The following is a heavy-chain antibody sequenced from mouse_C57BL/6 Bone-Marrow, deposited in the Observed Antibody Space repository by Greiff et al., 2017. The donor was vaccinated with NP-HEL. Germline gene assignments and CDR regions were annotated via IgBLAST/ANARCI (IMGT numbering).Heavy chain of an antibody. Sequence: VQLQQSGPELVKPGASVKIPCKASGYTFTDYNMDWVKQSHGKSLEWIGDINPNNGGTIYNQKFKGKATLTVDKSSSTAYMELRSLTSEDTAVYYCARDGNYACWYFDVWGTGTTVTVSS. CDR2: INPNNGGT. CDR3: ARDGNYACWYFDV. J-gene: IGHJ1*03. CDR1: GYTFTDYN. V-gene: IGHV1-18*01. D-gene: IGHD2-1*01.